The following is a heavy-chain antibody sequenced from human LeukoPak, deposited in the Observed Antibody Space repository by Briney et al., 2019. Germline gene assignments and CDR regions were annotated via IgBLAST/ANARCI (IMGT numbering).Heavy chain of an antibody. J-gene: IGHJ2*01. D-gene: IGHD3-9*01. CDR1: GGSFSDYY. CDR2: INHSRST. Sequence: SETLSLTCAVYGGSFSDYYWNWIRQPPGKGLEWIGEINHSRSTKYNPSLKSRVTVSVDTSKNQFSLKLRSVTAADTAVYYCARQYSDILTGYHRGELYWYFDLWGRGTLVTVSS. V-gene: IGHV4-34*01. CDR3: ARQYSDILTGYHRGELYWYFDL.